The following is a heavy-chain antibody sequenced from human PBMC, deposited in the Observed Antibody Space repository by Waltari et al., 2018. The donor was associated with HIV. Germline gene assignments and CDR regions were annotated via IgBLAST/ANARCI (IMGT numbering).Heavy chain of an antibody. CDR2: LYSSTFV. CDR1: GDSISTSSFY. D-gene: IGHD3-10*01. Sequence: QVQLKESGPGLVKPSETLSLTCTISGDSISTSSFYWGWIRQPPGKGLEWIGSLYSSTFVYYNTALKSRVSISEDTSKSFISLTLRSVTAADAAVYFCARLVSGTYFSTRIDYWGQGIVVTVSS. V-gene: IGHV4-39*01. CDR3: ARLVSGTYFSTRIDY. J-gene: IGHJ4*02.